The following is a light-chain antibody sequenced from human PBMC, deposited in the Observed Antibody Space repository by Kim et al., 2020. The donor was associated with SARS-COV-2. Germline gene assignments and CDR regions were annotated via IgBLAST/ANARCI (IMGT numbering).Light chain of an antibody. Sequence: ASVEDSVTITCRASQSISSWLAWYQQKPGKAPKLLIYDASSLESGVPSRFSGSGSGTEFTLTISSLQPDDFATYYCQQYNSYPWTFGQGTKVDIK. J-gene: IGKJ1*01. CDR3: QQYNSYPWT. CDR2: DAS. V-gene: IGKV1-5*01. CDR1: QSISSW.